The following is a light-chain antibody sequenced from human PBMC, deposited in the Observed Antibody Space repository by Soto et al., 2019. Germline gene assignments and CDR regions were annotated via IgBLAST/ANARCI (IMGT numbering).Light chain of an antibody. CDR1: STDIGGYNF. Sequence: QSVLTQPASVSGSPGQPITISCTGTSTDIGGYNFVSWYQQSPGRAPKLIIYDVTHRPSGVSNRFSGSKSANTASLTISGLQAEDEADYYCNSYTSGSTGVFGGGTKLTVL. V-gene: IGLV2-14*01. J-gene: IGLJ3*02. CDR3: NSYTSGSTGV. CDR2: DVT.